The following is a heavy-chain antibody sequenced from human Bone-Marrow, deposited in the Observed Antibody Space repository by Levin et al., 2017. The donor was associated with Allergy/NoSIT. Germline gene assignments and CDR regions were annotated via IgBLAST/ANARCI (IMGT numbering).Heavy chain of an antibody. D-gene: IGHD3-10*01. CDR1: GFTFSSYE. CDR2: ISSSGSTI. Sequence: GGSLRLSCAASGFTFSSYEMNWVRQAPGKGLEWVSYISSSGSTIYYADSVKGRFTISRDNAKNSLYLQMNSLRAEDTAVYYCARVSRYYGSGSYFSYYYGMDVWGQGTTVTVSS. J-gene: IGHJ6*02. CDR3: ARVSRYYGSGSYFSYYYGMDV. V-gene: IGHV3-48*03.